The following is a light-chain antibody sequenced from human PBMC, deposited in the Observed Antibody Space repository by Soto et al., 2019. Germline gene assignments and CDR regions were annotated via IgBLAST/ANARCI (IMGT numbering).Light chain of an antibody. CDR1: SRDIGGYDF. J-gene: IGLJ1*01. CDR3: SSYSDTNTCV. CDR2: NVD. Sequence: QSALTQPPSASGSPGQAVTISCTGTSRDIGGYDFVSWYQVRPGEAPQLIIYNVDGRPSGVPRRFSGSKSGNTASLTVSGLQAVDEADYYCSSYSDTNTCVFGNGTKVTV. V-gene: IGLV2-8*01.